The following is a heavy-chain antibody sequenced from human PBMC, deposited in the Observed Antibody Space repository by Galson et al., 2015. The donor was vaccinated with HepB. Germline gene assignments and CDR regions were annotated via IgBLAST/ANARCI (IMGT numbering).Heavy chain of an antibody. CDR1: GGSVSSGSYY. CDR3: ATRPARGGYPGWFDP. D-gene: IGHD5-12*01. Sequence: ETLSLTCTVSGGSVSSGSYYWSWIRQPPGKGLEWIGYIYYSGSTNYNPSLKSRVTISVDTSKNQFSLKLSSVTAADTAVYYCATRPARGGYPGWFDPWGQGTLVTVSS. CDR2: IYYSGST. V-gene: IGHV4-61*01. J-gene: IGHJ5*02.